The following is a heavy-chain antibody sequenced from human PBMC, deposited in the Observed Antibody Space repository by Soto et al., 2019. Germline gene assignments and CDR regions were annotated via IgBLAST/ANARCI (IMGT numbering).Heavy chain of an antibody. J-gene: IGHJ6*02. V-gene: IGHV1-8*01. CDR3: ARGFRPQTHYYYYYYRMDV. CDR1: GYTFTSYD. D-gene: IGHD3-10*01. Sequence: ASVKVSCKASGYTFTSYDINWVRQDTGQGPEWMGWMNPNSGNTGYAQKFQGRVTMTRNTSISTAYMVLSSLRSVDSAVYYCARGFRPQTHYYYYYYRMDVWGQGTTVTVSS. CDR2: MNPNSGNT.